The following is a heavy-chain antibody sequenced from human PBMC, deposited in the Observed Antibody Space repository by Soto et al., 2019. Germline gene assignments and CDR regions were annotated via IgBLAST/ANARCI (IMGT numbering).Heavy chain of an antibody. CDR2: ISYDGSNK. CDR3: ASSDYYDSSGYYYVGY. Sequence: PGGSLRLSCAASGFTFSSYAMHWVRQAPGKGLEWVAVISYDGSNKYYADSVKGRFTISRDNSKNTLYLQMNSLRAEDTAVYYCASSDYYDSSGYYYVGYWGQGTLVTVSS. D-gene: IGHD3-22*01. V-gene: IGHV3-30-3*01. J-gene: IGHJ4*02. CDR1: GFTFSSYA.